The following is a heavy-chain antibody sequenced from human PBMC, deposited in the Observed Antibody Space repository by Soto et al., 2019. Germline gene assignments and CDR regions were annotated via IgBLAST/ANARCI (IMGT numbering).Heavy chain of an antibody. CDR1: GFSLTTSGVG. V-gene: IGHV2-5*02. D-gene: IGHD3-3*01. CDR3: AHRVLRTVFGLVTTTAIYFDF. CDR2: IYWDDDK. Sequence: QITLNESGPTVVRPTETLTLTCRFSGFSLTTSGVGVGWIRQSPGKAPEWLAVIYWDDDKRYSASLKCRLTITKDTSKNQVVLTVSDLDPTDTATYYCAHRVLRTVFGLVTTTAIYFDFWGQGTPVAVSS. J-gene: IGHJ4*02.